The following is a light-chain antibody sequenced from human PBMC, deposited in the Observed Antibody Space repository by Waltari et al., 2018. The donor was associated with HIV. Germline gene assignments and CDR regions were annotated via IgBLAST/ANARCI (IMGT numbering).Light chain of an antibody. V-gene: IGLV2-14*03. J-gene: IGLJ1*01. CDR3: SSYTSSSTLF. CDR2: DVS. CDR1: SSDVGGYNY. Sequence: QSALTQPASVSGSPGQSITIPCTGTSSDVGGYNYVSWYQQHPGKAPKLMIYDVSNPPSGFSTRFSGSKSGNTASLTISGLQAEDEADYYCSSYTSSSTLFVGTGTKVTVL.